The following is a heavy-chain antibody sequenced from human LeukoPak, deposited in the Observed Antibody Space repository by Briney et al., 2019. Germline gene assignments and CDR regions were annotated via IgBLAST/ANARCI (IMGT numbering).Heavy chain of an antibody. CDR3: ARDWAETGV. D-gene: IGHD3-16*01. CDR2: IKQDGSEK. CDR1: GFSFRSYF. V-gene: IGHV3-7*01. Sequence: GGSLRLSCAASGFSFRSYFMHWVRQAPGKGLEWVANIKQDGSEKYYVDSVKGRFTISRDNAKNSLYLQMNSLRVEDTAVYYCARDWAETGVWGKGTTVTVSS. J-gene: IGHJ6*04.